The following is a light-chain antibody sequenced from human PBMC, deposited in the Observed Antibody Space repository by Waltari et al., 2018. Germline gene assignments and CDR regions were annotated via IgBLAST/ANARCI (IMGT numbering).Light chain of an antibody. CDR2: LGS. CDR3: MQSLQTLWT. CDR1: QSLLHRHGNNY. J-gene: IGKJ1*01. V-gene: IGKV2-28*01. Sequence: DMVVTQARHSLPATPGEPAFISCRSSQSLLHRHGNNYLDWYLQKPGQSPQLLIYLGSNRASGVPDRFSGSGSGTDFTLRISRVEAEDVGVYYCMQSLQTLWTFGPGTKVEIK.